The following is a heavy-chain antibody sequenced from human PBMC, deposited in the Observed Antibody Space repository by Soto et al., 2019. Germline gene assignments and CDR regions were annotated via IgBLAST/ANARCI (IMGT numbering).Heavy chain of an antibody. CDR3: ARDKITGLFDY. CDR1: GDSISSDKW. J-gene: IGHJ4*02. V-gene: IGHV4-4*02. D-gene: IGHD2-8*02. Sequence: SETLSLTCAVSGDSISSDKWWSWVRQPPGKGLEWIGEVYRSGNTNYNPSLKSRVIISVDKSKNQFSLKLSSVTDADTAVYYCARDKITGLFDYWGQGTLVTVSS. CDR2: VYRSGNT.